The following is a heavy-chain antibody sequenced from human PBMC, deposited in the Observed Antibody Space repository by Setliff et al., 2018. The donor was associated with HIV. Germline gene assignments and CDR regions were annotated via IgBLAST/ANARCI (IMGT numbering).Heavy chain of an antibody. V-gene: IGHV1-18*01. Sequence: GASVKVSCKASGYTFTSYGISWVRQAPGQGLEWMGWMNPNSGDTGYAQKLQGRVTMTTDTSTSTAYMELRSLRSDDTAVYYCARDPANSITIFGVVITGEAFDIWGQGTMVTVSS. CDR2: MNPNSGDT. J-gene: IGHJ3*02. D-gene: IGHD3-3*01. CDR3: ARDPANSITIFGVVITGEAFDI. CDR1: GYTFTSYG.